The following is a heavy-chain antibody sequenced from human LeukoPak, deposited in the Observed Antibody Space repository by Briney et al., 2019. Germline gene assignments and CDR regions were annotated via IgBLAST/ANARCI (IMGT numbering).Heavy chain of an antibody. V-gene: IGHV1-69*05. D-gene: IGHD4-17*01. CDR2: IIPIFGTA. Sequence: SVKVSCKASGGTFSSYAISWVRQAPGQGLGWMGGIIPIFGTANYAQKFQGRVTITTDESTSTAYMELSSLRSEDTAVYYCARDPLYGDYGNWFDPWGQGTLVTVSS. CDR1: GGTFSSYA. J-gene: IGHJ5*02. CDR3: ARDPLYGDYGNWFDP.